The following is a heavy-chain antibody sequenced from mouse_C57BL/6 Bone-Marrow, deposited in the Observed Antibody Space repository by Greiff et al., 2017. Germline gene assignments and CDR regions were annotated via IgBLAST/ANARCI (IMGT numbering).Heavy chain of an antibody. CDR3: TRGYYSNYYYMDY. V-gene: IGHV5-9-1*02. CDR1: GFTFSSYA. CDR2: ISSGGDYI. D-gene: IGHD2-5*01. Sequence: EVMLVESGEGLVKPGGSLKLSCAASGFTFSSYAMSWVRQTPEKRLEWVAYISSGGDYIYYADTVKGRFTISRDNARNTLYLQMSSLKSEDTAMYYCTRGYYSNYYYMDYWGQGTTLTVSS. J-gene: IGHJ2*01.